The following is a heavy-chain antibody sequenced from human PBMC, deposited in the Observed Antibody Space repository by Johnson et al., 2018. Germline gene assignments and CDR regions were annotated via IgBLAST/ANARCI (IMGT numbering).Heavy chain of an antibody. J-gene: IGHJ3*02. Sequence: QVQLVESGGGVVQPGRSLRLSCAASGFTFSSYAMHWVRQAPGKGLEWVAVISYDGSNKYYADSVNGRFTISRDNSKNTLYLQMNSLRAEETAVYYWAREVGGWNDAFDIWGQGTMVTVS. D-gene: IGHD1-1*01. V-gene: IGHV3-30-3*01. CDR2: ISYDGSNK. CDR3: AREVGGWNDAFDI. CDR1: GFTFSSYA.